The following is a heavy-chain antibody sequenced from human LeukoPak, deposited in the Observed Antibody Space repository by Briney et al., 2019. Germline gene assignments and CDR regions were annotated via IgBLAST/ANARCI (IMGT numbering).Heavy chain of an antibody. CDR2: IYYSGST. Sequence: SETLSLTCTVSGGSISSYYWSWIRQPPGKGLEWIGYIYYSGSTNYNPSLKSRVTISVDRSKNQFSLKLSSVTAADTAVYYCARGQYYGSGSYYYWGQGTLVTVSS. J-gene: IGHJ4*02. D-gene: IGHD3-10*01. CDR1: GGSISSYY. CDR3: ARGQYYGSGSYYY. V-gene: IGHV4-59*12.